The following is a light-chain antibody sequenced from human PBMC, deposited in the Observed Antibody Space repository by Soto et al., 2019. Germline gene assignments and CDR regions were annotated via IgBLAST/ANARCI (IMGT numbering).Light chain of an antibody. Sequence: SPLTQSPSSLSASVGDRVTITFRASQGITSYLAWYQQRPGKAPGLLIYSASTLQSGVPSRFSGSGYGTDFSLTISNLQPEDFATYYCQQLYSHPLTFGGRTKV. J-gene: IGKJ4*01. CDR2: SAS. CDR3: QQLYSHPLT. V-gene: IGKV1-9*01. CDR1: QGITSY.